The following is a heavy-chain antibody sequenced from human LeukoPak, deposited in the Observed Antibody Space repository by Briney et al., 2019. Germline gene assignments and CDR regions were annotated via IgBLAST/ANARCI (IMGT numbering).Heavy chain of an antibody. CDR3: ARTPDYFDTSRYFDY. Sequence: GASVKVSCKASGYSFTSFYMTWVRQAPGQGLEWMGWISGYNGKTNYAQKLQGRVTMTTDTSTSTAYMELMNLRSDDTAVYYCARTPDYFDTSRYFDYWGQGTPVTVSS. CDR1: GYSFTSFY. D-gene: IGHD3-9*01. CDR2: ISGYNGKT. J-gene: IGHJ4*02. V-gene: IGHV1-18*04.